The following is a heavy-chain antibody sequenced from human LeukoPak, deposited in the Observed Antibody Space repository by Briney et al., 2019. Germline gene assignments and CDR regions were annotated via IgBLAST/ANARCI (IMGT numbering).Heavy chain of an antibody. CDR1: GYTFTSYG. Sequence: ASVKVSCKASGYTFTSYGISWVRQAPGQGLEWMGWISAYNGNTNYAQKLQGRVTMTTDTSTSTAYMELRSLRSDDTAVYYCARVEPVGRAYGDFDYWGQGTLVTVSS. CDR3: ARVEPVGRAYGDFDY. V-gene: IGHV1-18*01. CDR2: ISAYNGNT. J-gene: IGHJ4*02. D-gene: IGHD4-17*01.